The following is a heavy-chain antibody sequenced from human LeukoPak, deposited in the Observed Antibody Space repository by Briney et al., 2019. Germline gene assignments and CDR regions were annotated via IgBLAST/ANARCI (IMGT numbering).Heavy chain of an antibody. D-gene: IGHD1-14*01. J-gene: IGHJ4*02. V-gene: IGHV3-30-3*01. CDR2: IFDENNK. Sequence: PGGSLRLSWSASGFTFRTYAMHSVRQAPGKGLEWVAVIFDENNKFVADSVKGRFTISRDNSKNTLYLQMDSLRDEDTAVYYCARDPIAAEPDYFDYWGQGTLVTVSS. CDR1: GFTFRTYA. CDR3: ARDPIAAEPDYFDY.